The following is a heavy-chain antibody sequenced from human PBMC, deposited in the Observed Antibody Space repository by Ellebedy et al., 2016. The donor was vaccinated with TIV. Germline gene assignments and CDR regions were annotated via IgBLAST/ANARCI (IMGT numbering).Heavy chain of an antibody. CDR1: DGSVSSTRYY. D-gene: IGHD2-21*02. V-gene: IGHV4-39*01. Sequence: MPSETLSLTCSVSDGSVSSTRYYWAWIRQPPGKGLEYSGSVYYSGSPYYNPSFKSRVTLSADTSKNQFSLNLRTVTAADTAVYYCARTDPWQPIDDWGQGILVSVSS. J-gene: IGHJ4*02. CDR3: ARTDPWQPIDD. CDR2: VYYSGSP.